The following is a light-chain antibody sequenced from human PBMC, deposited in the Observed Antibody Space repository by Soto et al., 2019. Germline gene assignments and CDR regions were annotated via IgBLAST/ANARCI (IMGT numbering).Light chain of an antibody. Sequence: DIVMTQSPDSLAVSLGERATINCKSSRSVLYDSNSKNYLAWYQQKSGQPPKLLIYWASARESGVPDRFSGSGSGTDFTLTISSLQAEDVAVYYCQQYYSTPYTFGQGTKLEIK. CDR3: QQYYSTPYT. CDR2: WAS. V-gene: IGKV4-1*01. J-gene: IGKJ2*01. CDR1: RSVLYDSNSKNY.